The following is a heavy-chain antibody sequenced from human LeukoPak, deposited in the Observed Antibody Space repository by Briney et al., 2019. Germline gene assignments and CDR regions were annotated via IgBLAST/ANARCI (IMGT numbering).Heavy chain of an antibody. Sequence: GGSLRLSCAASGFTFSSYAMHWVRQAPGKGLEWVAVISYDGSNKYYADSVKGRFTISRDNSKNTLYLQMNSLRAEDTAVYYCARERGGYCSSTSCYRLNYYYYYYMDVWGKGTTVTVSS. CDR2: ISYDGSNK. D-gene: IGHD2-2*01. V-gene: IGHV3-30*04. CDR3: ARERGGYCSSTSCYRLNYYYYYYMDV. CDR1: GFTFSSYA. J-gene: IGHJ6*03.